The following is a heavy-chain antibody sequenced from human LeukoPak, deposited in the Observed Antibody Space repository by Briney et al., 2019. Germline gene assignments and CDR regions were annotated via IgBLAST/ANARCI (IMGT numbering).Heavy chain of an antibody. CDR2: ISAYNGNT. CDR3: ARDRENYCSSTSCYDSL. CDR1: GYTFTSYG. Sequence: ASVKVSCKASGYTFTSYGISWVQQAPGQGLEWMGWISAYNGNTNYAQKLQGRVTMTTDTSTSTAYMELRSLRSDDTAVYYCARDRENYCSSTSCYDSLWGQGTLVTVSS. V-gene: IGHV1-18*01. J-gene: IGHJ4*02. D-gene: IGHD2-2*01.